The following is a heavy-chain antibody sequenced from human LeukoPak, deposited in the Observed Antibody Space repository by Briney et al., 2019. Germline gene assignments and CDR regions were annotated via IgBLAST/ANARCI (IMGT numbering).Heavy chain of an antibody. V-gene: IGHV5-51*01. Sequence: VESLKFSCKGSGYSFTSYWIGWVRQIPGKGLEWIVIIHPGDSDTRYSPSFQSQATSSADKSISTAYLQWSSLKASDTAMYYCARSPRGSSGWYDQGDYWGQGTLVTVSS. J-gene: IGHJ4*02. CDR2: IHPGDSDT. CDR1: GYSFTSYW. D-gene: IGHD6-19*01. CDR3: ARSPRGSSGWYDQGDY.